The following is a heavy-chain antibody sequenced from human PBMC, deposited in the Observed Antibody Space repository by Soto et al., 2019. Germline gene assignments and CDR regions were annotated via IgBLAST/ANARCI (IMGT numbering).Heavy chain of an antibody. CDR2: ISSSSSYI. J-gene: IGHJ6*03. D-gene: IGHD2-15*01. CDR3: ARDGVSECSGGSCYPGAYYMDV. CDR1: GFTFSSYS. V-gene: IGHV3-21*01. Sequence: GGSLRLSCAASGFTFSSYSMNWVRQAPGKGLEWVSSISSSSSYIYYADSVKGRFTISRDNAKTSLYLQMNSLRAEDTAVYYCARDGVSECSGGSCYPGAYYMDVWGKGTTVTVSS.